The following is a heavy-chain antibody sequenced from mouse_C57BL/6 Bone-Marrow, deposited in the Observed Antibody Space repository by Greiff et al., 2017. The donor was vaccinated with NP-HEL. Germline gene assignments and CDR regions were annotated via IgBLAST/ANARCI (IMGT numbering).Heavy chain of an antibody. CDR1: GFTFTDYY. CDR3: ARATVVADFDY. Sequence: EVKVVESGGGLVQPGGSLSLSCAASGFTFTDYYMSWVRQPPGKALEWLGFISNKANGYTTEYSASVKGRFTISRDNSQSILYLQMYALRAEDSATYYCARATVVADFDYWGQGTTLTVSS. D-gene: IGHD1-1*01. J-gene: IGHJ2*01. CDR2: ISNKANGYTT. V-gene: IGHV7-3*01.